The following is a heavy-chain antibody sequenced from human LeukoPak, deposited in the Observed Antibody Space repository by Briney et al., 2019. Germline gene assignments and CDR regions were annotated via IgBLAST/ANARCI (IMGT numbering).Heavy chain of an antibody. CDR2: ISGSGGST. D-gene: IGHD6-19*01. Sequence: GGSLRLSCAASGFTFSSYNMNWVRQAPGKGLEWVSAISGSGGSTYYADSVKGRFTISRDNSKNTLYLQINGLRAEDTAVYYCAKDHLPGIVVADRDYWGQGTLVTVSS. J-gene: IGHJ4*02. CDR1: GFTFSSYN. V-gene: IGHV3-23*01. CDR3: AKDHLPGIVVADRDY.